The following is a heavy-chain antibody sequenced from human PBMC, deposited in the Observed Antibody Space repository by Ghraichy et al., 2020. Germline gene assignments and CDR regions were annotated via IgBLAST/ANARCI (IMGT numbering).Heavy chain of an antibody. D-gene: IGHD3-10*01. CDR1: GGTFSSYA. V-gene: IGHV1-69*13. J-gene: IGHJ4*02. Sequence: SVKVSCKASGGTFSSYAISWVRQAPGQGLEWMGGIIPIFGTANYAQKFQGRVTITVDESTSTAYMELSRLRSEDTAVYYCAILRWTYYYGSGSYLGWWWGQGTLVTVSS. CDR2: IIPIFGTA. CDR3: AILRWTYYYGSGSYLGWW.